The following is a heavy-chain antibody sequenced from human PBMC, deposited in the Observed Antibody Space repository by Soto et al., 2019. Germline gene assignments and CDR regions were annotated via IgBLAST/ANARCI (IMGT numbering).Heavy chain of an antibody. V-gene: IGHV1-2*04. D-gene: IGHD3-9*01. CDR3: ARDPSLNYDILTGYYSSGTYYFDY. CDR1: GYTFTGYY. Sequence: ASVKVSCKASGYTFTGYYMHWVRQAPGQGLEWMGWINPNSGGTNYAQKFQGWVTMTRDTSISTAYMELSRLRSDDTAVYYCARDPSLNYDILTGYYSSGTYYFDYWGQGTLVTVSS. CDR2: INPNSGGT. J-gene: IGHJ4*02.